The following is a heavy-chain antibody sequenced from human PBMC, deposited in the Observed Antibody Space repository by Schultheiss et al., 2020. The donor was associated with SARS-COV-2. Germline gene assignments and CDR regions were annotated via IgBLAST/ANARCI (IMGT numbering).Heavy chain of an antibody. CDR2: IYYSGST. Sequence: SETLSLTCTVSGGSISSGGYYWSWIRQHPGKGLEWIGYIYYSGSTYYNPSLKSRVTISVDTSKNQVSLKLTSVTAADTAVYYCARVEVAYDFLFYYGMDVWGQGTTVTVSS. CDR3: ARVEVAYDFLFYYGMDV. D-gene: IGHD2/OR15-2a*01. CDR1: GGSISSGGYY. V-gene: IGHV4-31*03. J-gene: IGHJ6*02.